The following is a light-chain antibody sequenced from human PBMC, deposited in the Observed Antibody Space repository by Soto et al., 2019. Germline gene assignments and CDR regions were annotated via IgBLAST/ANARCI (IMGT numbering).Light chain of an antibody. Sequence: QSVLTQPPSASGTPGQRVTISCSRSSSNIGSDTVNWYRQLPGTAPKLLIYGNNQRPSGVPDRFSGSKSGTSASLAISGLQSEDETDYYCAAWDDSLNGRVFGGGTKLTVL. CDR2: GNN. V-gene: IGLV1-44*01. CDR1: SSNIGSDT. CDR3: AAWDDSLNGRV. J-gene: IGLJ3*02.